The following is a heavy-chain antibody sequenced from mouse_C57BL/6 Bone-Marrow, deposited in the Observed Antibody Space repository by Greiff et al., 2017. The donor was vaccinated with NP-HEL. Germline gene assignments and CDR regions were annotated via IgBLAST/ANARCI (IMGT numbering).Heavy chain of an antibody. CDR1: GYTFTSYW. Sequence: VQLQQSGAELVKPGASVKLSCKASGYTFTSYWMHWVKQRPGQGLEWIGMIHPNSGSTNYNEKFKSKATLTVDKSSSTAYMQLSSLTSEDSAVYYCAREGIVTFYFDYWGQGTTLTVSS. CDR3: AREGIVTFYFDY. J-gene: IGHJ2*01. D-gene: IGHD2-5*01. CDR2: IHPNSGST. V-gene: IGHV1-64*01.